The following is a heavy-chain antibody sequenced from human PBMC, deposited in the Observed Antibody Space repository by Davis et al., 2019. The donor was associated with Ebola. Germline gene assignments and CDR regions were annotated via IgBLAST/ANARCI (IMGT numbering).Heavy chain of an antibody. CDR3: ARVWEGDSFDFDY. D-gene: IGHD3-16*01. CDR1: GFTFSSYA. J-gene: IGHJ4*02. V-gene: IGHV3-7*01. Sequence: GESLKISCAASGFTFSSYAMSWVRQAPGKGLEWVANIKQDGSEKYYVDSVKGRFTISRDNAKNSLYLQMNSLRAEDTAVYYCARVWEGDSFDFDYWGQGTLVTVSS. CDR2: IKQDGSEK.